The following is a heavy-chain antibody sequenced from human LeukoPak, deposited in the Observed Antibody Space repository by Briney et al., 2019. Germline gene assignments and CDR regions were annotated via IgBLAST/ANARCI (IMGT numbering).Heavy chain of an antibody. CDR1: GVSMSSYY. V-gene: IGHV4-59*01. CDR3: ARTTYHYYSMDV. Sequence: SETLSLTCSVSGVSMSSYYWSWIRQPPGKGLEWIGYIYYSGSTNYNPSLKSRVTISADTSKNQFSLRLTSVTAADTAVYYCARTTYHYYSMDVWGKGTTVTVSS. J-gene: IGHJ6*03. D-gene: IGHD1-26*01. CDR2: IYYSGST.